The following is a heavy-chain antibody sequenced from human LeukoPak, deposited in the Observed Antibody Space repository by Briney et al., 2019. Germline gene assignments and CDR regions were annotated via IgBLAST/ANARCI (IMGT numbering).Heavy chain of an antibody. D-gene: IGHD3-22*01. J-gene: IGHJ4*02. CDR1: GFTFGAYT. CDR2: IFSRSESI. Sequence: GGSLRLSCAASGFTFGAYTINWVRQAPGKGLEWVSCIFSRSESILYANSVKGRFTVSRDNAKNLLYLQMDSLRVEDTAVYYCARDFFHSSESRPFDYWGQGTLVTVSS. CDR3: ARDFFHSSESRPFDY. V-gene: IGHV3-21*06.